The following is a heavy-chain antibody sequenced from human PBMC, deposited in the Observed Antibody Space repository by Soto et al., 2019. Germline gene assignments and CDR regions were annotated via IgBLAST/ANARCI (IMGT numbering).Heavy chain of an antibody. J-gene: IGHJ4*02. CDR2: INPNSGGT. Sequence: ASVKVSCKASGYTFTGYYMHWVRQAPGQGLEWMGRINPNSGGTNYAQKFQGRVTMTRDTSISTAYMELSRLRSDDTAVYYCATRYSGYAGYFDYWGQGTLVTVSS. V-gene: IGHV1-2*02. D-gene: IGHD5-12*01. CDR3: ATRYSGYAGYFDY. CDR1: GYTFTGYY.